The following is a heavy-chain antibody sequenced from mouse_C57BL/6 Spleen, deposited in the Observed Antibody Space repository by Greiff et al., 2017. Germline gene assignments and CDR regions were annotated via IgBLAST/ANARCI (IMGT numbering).Heavy chain of an antibody. CDR2: IDPEDGET. V-gene: IGHV14-2*01. CDR1: GFNIKDYY. Sequence: VQLKESGAELVKPGASVKLSCTASGFNIKDYYMPWVKQRTEQGLEWIGRIDPEDGETKYAPKFQGKATITADTSSNTAYLQLSSLTSEDTAVYYCATRPVGYFDYWGQGTTLTVSS. CDR3: ATRPVGYFDY. J-gene: IGHJ2*01.